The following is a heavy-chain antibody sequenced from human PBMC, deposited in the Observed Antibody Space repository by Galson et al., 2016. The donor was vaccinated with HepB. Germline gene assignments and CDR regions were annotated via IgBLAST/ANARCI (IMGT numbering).Heavy chain of an antibody. V-gene: IGHV3-23*01. CDR2: ICVAGDKR. J-gene: IGHJ4*02. D-gene: IGHD5-18*01. CDR1: GFTFSTHA. CDR3: ATSNSYGYVH. Sequence: SLRLSCAASGFTFSTHAMHWVRQAPGKGLEWVSAICVAGDKRDYADSVKGRFTISRDNLKNTVHLQMDSLRAEDTALYYCATSNSYGYVHWGQGALVTVSS.